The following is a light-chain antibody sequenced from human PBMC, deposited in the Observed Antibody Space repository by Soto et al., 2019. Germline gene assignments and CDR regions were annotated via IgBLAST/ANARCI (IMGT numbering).Light chain of an antibody. CDR2: NNT. CDR3: SVWDDRLKGWV. V-gene: IGLV1-44*01. CDR1: NFNIGSHT. Sequence: QSVLTQPPSASGTPGQRVTLSCSGSNFNIGSHTVNWYQQLPGTAPKLLMHNNTQRPSGVPDRFSGSKSGTSASLAIRGLQSEDEADYSCSVWDDRLKGWVFGGGTKLTVL. J-gene: IGLJ3*02.